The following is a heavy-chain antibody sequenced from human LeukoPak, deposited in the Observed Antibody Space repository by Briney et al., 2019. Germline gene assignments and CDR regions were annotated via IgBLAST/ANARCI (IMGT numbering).Heavy chain of an antibody. D-gene: IGHD3-10*01. CDR3: ARAPGVYGSGSYYSDAFDI. J-gene: IGHJ3*02. CDR2: ISYDGSNK. Sequence: PGGSLRLSCAASGFTFSSYAMHWVRQAPGNGLEWVAVISYDGSNKYYADSVKGRFTISRDNSKNTLYLQMNSLRAEDTAVYYCARAPGVYGSGSYYSDAFDIWGQGTMVTVSS. V-gene: IGHV3-30-3*01. CDR1: GFTFSSYA.